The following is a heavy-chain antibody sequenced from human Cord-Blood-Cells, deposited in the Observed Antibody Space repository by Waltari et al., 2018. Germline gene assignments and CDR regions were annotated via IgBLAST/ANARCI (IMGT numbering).Heavy chain of an antibody. J-gene: IGHJ3*02. CDR3: ARRVCSSTSCYYYAFDI. CDR2: IYYSGST. D-gene: IGHD2-2*01. CDR1: GGSISSGGYY. V-gene: IGHV4-31*03. Sequence: QVQLQESGPGLVKPSQTLSLTCTVSGGSISSGGYYWSWIRQHPGKGLEWIGYIYYSGSTYYNPSLKSRVTISVDTSKNQFSLKLSSVTAADTAVYYCARRVCSSTSCYYYAFDIWGQGTMVTVSS.